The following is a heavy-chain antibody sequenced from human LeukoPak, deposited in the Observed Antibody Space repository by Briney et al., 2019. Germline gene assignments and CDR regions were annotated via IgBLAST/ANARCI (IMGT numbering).Heavy chain of an antibody. V-gene: IGHV4-4*07. J-gene: IGHJ4*02. CDR1: GGSITSYY. CDR2: IYTSGTN. CDR3: ARKDYFDY. Sequence: SETLSLTCTVSGGSITSYYWSWIRQPAGRGLEWIGHIYTSGTNNYHPSLKSRVTMSVDTSKNQVSLRLSSVTAADTAVYYCARKDYFDYWGQGTLVTVSS.